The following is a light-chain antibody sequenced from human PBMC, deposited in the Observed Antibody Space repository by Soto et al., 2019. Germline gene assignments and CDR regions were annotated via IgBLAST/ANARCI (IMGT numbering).Light chain of an antibody. CDR2: LGS. Sequence: DIVMTQSPLSLPVTPGEPASISCRSSQSLLHSNGYYYLDWYLQKPGQSPQLLIYLGSNRASWVPDRFSGSGSGTDFTLKISRVEAEDVGVYYCMQALQTPFTFGPGTKVDIK. CDR3: MQALQTPFT. J-gene: IGKJ3*01. V-gene: IGKV2-28*01. CDR1: QSLLHSNGYYY.